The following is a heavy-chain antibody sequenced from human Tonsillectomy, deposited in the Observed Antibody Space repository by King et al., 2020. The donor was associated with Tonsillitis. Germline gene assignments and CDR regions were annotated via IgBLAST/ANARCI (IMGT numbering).Heavy chain of an antibody. J-gene: IGHJ6*02. CDR1: GFTFSSYD. D-gene: IGHD2-2*01. CDR2: ISSDGSNK. CDR3: ARGYFSSTICQPRYYYYYGMDV. V-gene: IGHV3-33*05. Sequence: VQLVESGGGVVQPGRSLRLSCAASGFTFSSYDMHWVRQAPGKGLEWVAIISSDGSNKYYADSVKGRFTISRDNSKNTLYLQMNSLRAEDTAVYYCARGYFSSTICQPRYYYYYGMDVWGPGTTVTVSS.